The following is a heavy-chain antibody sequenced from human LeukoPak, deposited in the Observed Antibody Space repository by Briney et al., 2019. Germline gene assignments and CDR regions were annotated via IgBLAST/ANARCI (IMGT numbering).Heavy chain of an antibody. CDR3: ASAYGSGSYYDPNFDY. Sequence: ASVKVSCKASGYTFTSYGISWVRQAPGQGLEWMGWISAYNGNTNYAQKFQGRVTMTRDTSISTAYMELSRLRSDDTAVYYCASAYGSGSYYDPNFDYWGQGTLVTVSS. V-gene: IGHV1-18*01. J-gene: IGHJ4*02. D-gene: IGHD3-10*01. CDR1: GYTFTSYG. CDR2: ISAYNGNT.